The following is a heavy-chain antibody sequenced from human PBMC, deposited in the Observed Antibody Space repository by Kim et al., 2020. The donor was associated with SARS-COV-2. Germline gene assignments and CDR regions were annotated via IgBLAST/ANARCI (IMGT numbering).Heavy chain of an antibody. J-gene: IGHJ4*02. V-gene: IGHV3-23*01. D-gene: IGHD2-15*01. CDR3: AKASEVVVATRAFDY. Sequence: DAVKGRVTISRDNSKNTQYLRIDSLRAEVTAVYYCAKASEVVVATRAFDYWGQGTLVTVSS.